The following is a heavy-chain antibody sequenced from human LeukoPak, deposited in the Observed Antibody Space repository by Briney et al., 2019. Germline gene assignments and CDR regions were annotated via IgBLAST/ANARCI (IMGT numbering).Heavy chain of an antibody. Sequence: SETLSLTCAVYGGSFSGYYWSWIRQPPGKGLEWIGEINHSGSTNYNPSLKSRVTISVDTSKNQFSLKLSSVTAADTAVYYCARGYFDWLYPVNWFEPWGQGTLVTVSS. CDR1: GGSFSGYY. V-gene: IGHV4-34*01. J-gene: IGHJ5*02. CDR2: INHSGST. CDR3: ARGYFDWLYPVNWFEP. D-gene: IGHD3-9*01.